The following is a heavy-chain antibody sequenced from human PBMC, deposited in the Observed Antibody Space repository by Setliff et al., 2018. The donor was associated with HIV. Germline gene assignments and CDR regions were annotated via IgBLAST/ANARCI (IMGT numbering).Heavy chain of an antibody. V-gene: IGHV1-3*01. J-gene: IGHJ2*01. CDR1: GYTFTSYA. Sequence: GASVKVSCKASGYTFTSYAMHWVRQAPGQGLEWMGWINSVNGNTKYSQKFQGRVTITRDTSASTAYMELSSLRSEDTAVYYRTRAEYSYGYDRWDWYFDLWGRGTLVTVSS. CDR2: INSVNGNT. CDR3: TRAEYSYGYDRWDWYFDL. D-gene: IGHD5-18*01.